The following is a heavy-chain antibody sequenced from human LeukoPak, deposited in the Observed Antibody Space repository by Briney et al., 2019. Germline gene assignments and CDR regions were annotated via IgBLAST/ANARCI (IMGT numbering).Heavy chain of an antibody. CDR1: GGSFSGYS. D-gene: IGHD2-2*01. CDR3: ARDCSVGSSTSCTDAFDI. CDR2: INRSGTT. V-gene: IGHV4-34*01. J-gene: IGHJ3*02. Sequence: SETLSLTCAVHGGSFSGYSWHWIRQSPGKGLEWIGEINRSGTTNYNESLKSRVTMSVDTSKIQFSLRLNSVTAADTAVYYCARDCSVGSSTSCTDAFDIWGQGTMVTVSS.